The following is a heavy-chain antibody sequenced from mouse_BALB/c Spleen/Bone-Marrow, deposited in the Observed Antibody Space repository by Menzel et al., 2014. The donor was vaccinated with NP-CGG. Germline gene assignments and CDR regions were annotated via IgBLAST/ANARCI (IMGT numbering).Heavy chain of an antibody. CDR2: IDPYNGDT. D-gene: IGHD2-14*01. J-gene: IGHJ1*03. CDR1: GYSFTDYN. CDR3: TRYYRYDYWYFDG. V-gene: IGHV1S135*01. Sequence: EVQLQQSGPELVKPGASVKVSCKASGYSFTDYNMYCVKQSHGKSLEWIGYIDPYNGDTTYNQKFKGKATLTVDKSSSTAFIHLNSLTSEDSAVYYCTRYYRYDYWYFDGWGTGTTVTVSS.